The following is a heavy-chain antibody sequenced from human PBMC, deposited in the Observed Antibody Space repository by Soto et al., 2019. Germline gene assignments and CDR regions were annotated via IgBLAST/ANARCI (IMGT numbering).Heavy chain of an antibody. CDR1: GFTFRNYA. D-gene: IGHD2-15*01. Sequence: QVHLVESGGGVVQPGRSLRLSCAASGFTFRNYAMHWVRQAPGKGLECVAVISYDGGNKFYRDYVKGRFTISRDNSKNTLYLQINSLRYEDMAVYYCARGDREDIAVVIGVRPGEYGVDVWGQGTTVTVSS. CDR3: ARGDREDIAVVIGVRPGEYGVDV. CDR2: ISYDGGNK. V-gene: IGHV3-30-3*01. J-gene: IGHJ6*02.